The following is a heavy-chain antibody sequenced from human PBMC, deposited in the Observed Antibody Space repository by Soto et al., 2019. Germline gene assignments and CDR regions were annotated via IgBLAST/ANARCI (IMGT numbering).Heavy chain of an antibody. CDR1: GGSISSGGYY. CDR3: ARGALQQQLTAFDY. J-gene: IGHJ4*02. Sequence: SETLSLTCTVSGGSISSGGYYWSWMLQHPGKGLEWIGYIYSSGSTYYNPSLKGRVTISVDTSKNQFSLKLSSVTAEDTAVYYCARGALQQQLTAFDYWGQGXLVTVSS. D-gene: IGHD6-13*01. V-gene: IGHV4-31*03. CDR2: IYSSGST.